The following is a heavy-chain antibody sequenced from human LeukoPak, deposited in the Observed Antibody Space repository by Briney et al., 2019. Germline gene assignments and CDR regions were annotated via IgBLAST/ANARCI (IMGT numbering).Heavy chain of an antibody. J-gene: IGHJ1*01. V-gene: IGHV3-74*01. CDR2: IKGDGKT. CDR1: GFTFSSYW. Sequence: PGGSLRLSCAASGFTFSSYWMHWVRQAPGKGLVWVSRIKGDGKTNYADSVKGRFTISRDNAKNTVSLQMNSLRAEDTGVYYCARAPSEIGGYYPEYFRHWGQGTLVTVSS. D-gene: IGHD3-22*01. CDR3: ARAPSEIGGYYPEYFRH.